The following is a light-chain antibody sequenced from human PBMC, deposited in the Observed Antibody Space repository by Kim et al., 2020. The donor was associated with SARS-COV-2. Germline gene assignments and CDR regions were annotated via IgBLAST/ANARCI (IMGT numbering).Light chain of an antibody. V-gene: IGLV3-19*01. CDR1: SLRSYY. Sequence: SSELTQDPAVSVALGQTVRITCQGDSLRSYYATWYQQKPRQAPVLVIYGRNNRPSGIPDRFSGSASGNTASLPISGAQAEDEADFYCQSRDSGGNVVFGGGTQLTVL. CDR3: QSRDSGGNVV. CDR2: GRN. J-gene: IGLJ2*01.